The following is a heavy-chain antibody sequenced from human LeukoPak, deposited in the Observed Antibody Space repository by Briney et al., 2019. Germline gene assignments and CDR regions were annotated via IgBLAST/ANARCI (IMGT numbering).Heavy chain of an antibody. V-gene: IGHV3-64*01. D-gene: IGHD2-8*01. CDR3: ARVLGGHTNGLDY. J-gene: IGHJ4*02. CDR1: GFTFSSYA. CDR2: ISSNGRST. Sequence: GGSLRLSCVASGFTFSSYAMHWVRQAPGKGREYVSAISSNGRSTYYANSVKGRFTISRDNSKNTLYLQMGSLRTEDMAVYYCARVLGGHTNGLDYWGQGTLVTVSS.